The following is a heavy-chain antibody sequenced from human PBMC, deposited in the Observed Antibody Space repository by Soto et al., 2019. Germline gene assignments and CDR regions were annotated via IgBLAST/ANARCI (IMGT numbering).Heavy chain of an antibody. D-gene: IGHD3-10*01. CDR3: ARDILRATLKREWFGELLVYGMDV. J-gene: IGHJ6*02. CDR1: GYTFTSYG. Sequence: ASVKVSCKASGYTFTSYGISWVRQAPGQGLEWMGWISAYNGNTNYAQKLQGRVTMTTDTSTSTAYMELRSLRSDDTAVYYCARDILRATLKREWFGELLVYGMDVWGQGTTVTVSS. CDR2: ISAYNGNT. V-gene: IGHV1-18*01.